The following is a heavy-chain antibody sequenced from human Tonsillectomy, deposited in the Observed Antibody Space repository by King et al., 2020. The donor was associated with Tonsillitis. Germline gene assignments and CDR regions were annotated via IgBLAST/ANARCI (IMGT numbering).Heavy chain of an antibody. V-gene: IGHV3-53*04. Sequence: QLVESGGGLVQPGGSLRLSCAASGFTVSSNYMTWVRQAPGKGLEWVSIIYIGGSTYYADSAKGRFTISRHNSKNTLYLQMNSLRAEDTAVYYCARGWGYYDSSGYYPSYFDYWGQGTLVTVSS. CDR3: ARGWGYYDSSGYYPSYFDY. D-gene: IGHD3-22*01. CDR1: GFTVSSNY. CDR2: IYIGGST. J-gene: IGHJ4*02.